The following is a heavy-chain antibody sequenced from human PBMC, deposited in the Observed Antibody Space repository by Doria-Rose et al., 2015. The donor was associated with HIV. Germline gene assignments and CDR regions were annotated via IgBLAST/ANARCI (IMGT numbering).Heavy chain of an antibody. J-gene: IGHJ4*02. D-gene: IGHD6-13*01. CDR3: ARIKSSRWYHKYYFDF. Sequence: ETGPVLVKPTETLTLTCTVSGVSLSSPGMGVSWIRQPPGKALEWLANIFSDDERSYITSLKSRLTISRGTSKRQVVLTMTDMDPVDTATYYCARIKSSRWYHKYYFDFWGQGTLVIVSA. V-gene: IGHV2-26*01. CDR1: GVSLSSPGMG. CDR2: IFSDDER.